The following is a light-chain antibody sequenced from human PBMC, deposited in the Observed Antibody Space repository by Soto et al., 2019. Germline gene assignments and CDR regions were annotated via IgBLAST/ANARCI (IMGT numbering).Light chain of an antibody. CDR1: QSISTY. V-gene: IGKV3-15*01. CDR2: GAS. Sequence: VMTQSPASLSVSPGERATLSCRANQSISTYLAWYQQKPGQAPRLLIYGASTRATGIPVRFSGSGSGTEFTLTISSLQSEDFAVYYCQQYNNWPPGTFGQGTKVEIK. J-gene: IGKJ1*01. CDR3: QQYNNWPPGT.